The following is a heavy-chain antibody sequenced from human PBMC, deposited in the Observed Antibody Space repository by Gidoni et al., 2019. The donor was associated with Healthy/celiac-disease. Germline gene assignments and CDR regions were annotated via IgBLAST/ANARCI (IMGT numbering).Heavy chain of an antibody. CDR1: GFTFSSYG. D-gene: IGHD1-1*01. J-gene: IGHJ3*02. CDR2: IWYDGSNK. CDR3: ARDSLWNDSGYDAFDI. Sequence: QVQLVASGGGVVQPGRSLRLSCAASGFTFSSYGMHWVRQAPGKGLEWVAVIWYDGSNKYYADSVKGRFTISRDNSKNTLYLQMNSLRAEDTAVYYCARDSLWNDSGYDAFDIWGQGTMVTVSS. V-gene: IGHV3-33*01.